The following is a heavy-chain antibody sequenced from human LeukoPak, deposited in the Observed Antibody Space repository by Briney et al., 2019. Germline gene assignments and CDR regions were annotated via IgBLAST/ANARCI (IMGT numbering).Heavy chain of an antibody. CDR3: AASLPNIVVVPAAKGPFGS. V-gene: IGHV3-23*01. Sequence: GGSLRLSCAASGFTFSNYAMSWVRQAPGKGLEWVSGINGGGGGGTFHADSVRGRFAISRDNSKNTLYLQMSSLRAEDTAVYYCAASLPNIVVVPAAKGPFGSWGQGTLVTVSS. D-gene: IGHD2-2*01. CDR2: INGGGGGGT. J-gene: IGHJ5*02. CDR1: GFTFSNYA.